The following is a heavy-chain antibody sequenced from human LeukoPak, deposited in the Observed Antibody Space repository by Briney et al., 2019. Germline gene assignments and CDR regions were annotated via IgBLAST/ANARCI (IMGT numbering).Heavy chain of an antibody. CDR3: ARVRYYYDSTGYQDY. J-gene: IGHJ4*02. CDR1: GFTFSSYA. CDR2: VTGSGGST. Sequence: GGSLRLSCAASGFTFSSYAMTWVRQAPGKGLEWVSAVTGSGGSTYYANSVKGRFTISRDNAKNSLYLQMNSLRAEDTAVYYCARVRYYYDSTGYQDYWGQGTLVTVSS. D-gene: IGHD3-22*01. V-gene: IGHV3-23*01.